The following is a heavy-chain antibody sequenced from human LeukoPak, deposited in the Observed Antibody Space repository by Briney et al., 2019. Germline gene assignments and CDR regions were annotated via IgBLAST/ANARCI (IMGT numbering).Heavy chain of an antibody. CDR3: ARDTYYYDILTGLNYYYYMDV. V-gene: IGHV4-34*01. Sequence: SETLSLTCAVYGGSFSSYYWSWIRQPPGKGLEWIGEINHTGSTNYNPSLKSRVTISVDTSKNQFSLKLSSVTAADTAVYYCARDTYYYDILTGLNYYYYMDVWGKGTTVTISS. CDR2: INHTGST. D-gene: IGHD3-9*01. CDR1: GGSFSSYY. J-gene: IGHJ6*03.